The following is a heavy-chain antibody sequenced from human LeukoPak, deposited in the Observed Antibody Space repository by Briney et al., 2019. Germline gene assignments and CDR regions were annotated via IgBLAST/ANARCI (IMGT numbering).Heavy chain of an antibody. V-gene: IGHV3-73*01. J-gene: IGHJ5*02. CDR3: SQYSGAPS. CDR1: GLTFSGSA. Sequence: GGSLRLSCAASGLTFSGSAMHWVRQASGKGLEWVGRIRSNANSYATAYAASVKGGFTISRDDSKNTAYLQMNSLKTEDTAVYYCSQYSGAPSWGQGTLVTVSS. D-gene: IGHD5-12*01. CDR2: IRSNANSYAT.